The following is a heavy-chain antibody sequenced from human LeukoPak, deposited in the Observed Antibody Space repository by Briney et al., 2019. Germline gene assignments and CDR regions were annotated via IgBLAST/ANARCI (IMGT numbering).Heavy chain of an antibody. CDR1: GFTFSDYY. D-gene: IGHD7-27*01. J-gene: IGHJ4*02. CDR2: ISSSGSTI. Sequence: GGSLRLSCAASGFTFSDYYMSWIRQAPVKGLEWVSYISSSGSTIYYADSVKGRFTISRYNAKNSLYLQMNSLRAEDTAVYYCARDTANAGLFDYWGQGTLVTVSS. CDR3: ARDTANAGLFDY. V-gene: IGHV3-11*01.